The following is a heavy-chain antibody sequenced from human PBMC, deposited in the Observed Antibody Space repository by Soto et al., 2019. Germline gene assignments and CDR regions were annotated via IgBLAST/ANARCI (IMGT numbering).Heavy chain of an antibody. J-gene: IGHJ6*02. V-gene: IGHV6-1*01. CDR1: VDTVSSNSVA. D-gene: IGHD2-15*01. CDR3: ARSEEDSDYYYYGMDV. Sequence: PSQTLSLTCVGSVDTVSSNSVAWNWVRQSPSRGREWLGRTYYRSRWYSDYAVSVRSRIDINADTSKNQASLQLNSVTPEDTAVYYCARSEEDSDYYYYGMDVWGQGTTVTVSS. CDR2: TYYRSRWYS.